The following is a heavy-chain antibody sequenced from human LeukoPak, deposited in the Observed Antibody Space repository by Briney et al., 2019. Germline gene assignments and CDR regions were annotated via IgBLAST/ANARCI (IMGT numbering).Heavy chain of an antibody. CDR2: IYPADSDT. CDR3: ARTTRSSGYSLY. D-gene: IGHD3-22*01. CDR1: GYSFTSYW. V-gene: IGHV5-51*01. Sequence: GESLKISCKGSGYSFTSYWIGWVRQMPGKGLEWMGIIYPADSDTRNSPSFQGQVTISADKSISTAYLQWSSLKASDTAVYYCARTTRSSGYSLYWGQGTLVTVSS. J-gene: IGHJ4*02.